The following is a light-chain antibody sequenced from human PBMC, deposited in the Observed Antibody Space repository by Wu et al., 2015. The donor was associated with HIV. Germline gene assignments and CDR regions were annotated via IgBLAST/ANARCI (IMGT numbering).Light chain of an antibody. CDR1: QSITTN. J-gene: IGKJ1*01. CDR2: GAI. V-gene: IGKV3-15*01. Sequence: EIVMTQSPATLSVSPGETATLSCRASQSITTNLAWYRHKPGRAPRLLIYGAISRATGIPAKFSGSGSATEFTLTISSLESEDSAVYYCQQYKNWPPWTFGQGTKVEIK. CDR3: QQYKNWPPWT.